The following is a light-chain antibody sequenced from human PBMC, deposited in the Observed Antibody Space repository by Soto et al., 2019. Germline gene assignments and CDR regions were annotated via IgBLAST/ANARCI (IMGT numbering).Light chain of an antibody. CDR2: GAS. Sequence: EIVVTQSPGTLSLSPGERATLSCRASQSVSSNSLAWYLQKPGQAPRLLIYGASNRATGIADRFSGSGSGADFTLTISRLEPEDFAVYFCQHHGGSITFGQGTRLEIK. J-gene: IGKJ5*01. V-gene: IGKV3-20*01. CDR3: QHHGGSIT. CDR1: QSVSSNS.